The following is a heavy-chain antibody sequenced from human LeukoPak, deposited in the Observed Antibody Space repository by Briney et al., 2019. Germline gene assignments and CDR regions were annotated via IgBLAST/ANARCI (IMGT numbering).Heavy chain of an antibody. D-gene: IGHD3-3*01. Sequence: GGSLRLSCAASGFTFSSYAMSWVRQAPGKGLEWVSAISGSGGSTYYADSVKGRFTISRDNSKNTLYLQMNSLRAEDTAVYCCAKDLEGFTIFGVVIIAGIDYWGQGTLVTVSS. CDR2: ISGSGGST. J-gene: IGHJ4*02. V-gene: IGHV3-23*01. CDR1: GFTFSSYA. CDR3: AKDLEGFTIFGVVIIAGIDY.